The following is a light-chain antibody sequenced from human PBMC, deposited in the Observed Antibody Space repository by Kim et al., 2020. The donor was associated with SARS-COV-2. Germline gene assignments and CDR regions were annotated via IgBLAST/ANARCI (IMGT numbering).Light chain of an antibody. V-gene: IGLV3-21*01. CDR3: QMWDSSTDHVI. CDR2: YNS. J-gene: IGLJ2*01. Sequence: APGKTVKITCGGDSIGSKSVHWYHQKPGQAPVLVISYNSDRPSGIPERFSGSNSGNTATLTISSVEAGDEGDYYCQMWDSSTDHVIFGGGTQLTVL. CDR1: SIGSKS.